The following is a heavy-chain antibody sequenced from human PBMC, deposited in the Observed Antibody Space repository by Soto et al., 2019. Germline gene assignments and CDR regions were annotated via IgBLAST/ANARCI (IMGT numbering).Heavy chain of an antibody. CDR3: ARDIDYTIDY. CDR2: IHGNNGNT. D-gene: IGHD2-2*02. V-gene: IGHV1-18*04. CDR1: GYTFRNFG. Sequence: QVQLVQSGGEVREPGASVKVSCKSSGYTFRNFGISWVRQAPGQGLEWMGWIHGNNGNTKYAQKFQGRLSVTTDTSTDTAYMELRSLRSDDTAVYYCARDIDYTIDYWGQGTRVTVSS. J-gene: IGHJ4*02.